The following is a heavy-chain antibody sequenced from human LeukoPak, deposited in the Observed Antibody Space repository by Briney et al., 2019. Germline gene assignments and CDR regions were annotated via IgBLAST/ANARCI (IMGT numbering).Heavy chain of an antibody. CDR1: GYTFTGYY. V-gene: IGHV1-2*02. J-gene: IGHJ5*02. CDR2: INPNSGGT. Sequence: ASVTVSCKASGYTFTGYYMHWVRQAPGQGLEWMGWINPNSGGTNYAQKFQGRVTMTRDTSISTAYMELSRLRSDDTAVYYCARGQYGSGSYYNKGDNWFDPWGQGTLVTVSS. CDR3: ARGQYGSGSYYNKGDNWFDP. D-gene: IGHD3-10*01.